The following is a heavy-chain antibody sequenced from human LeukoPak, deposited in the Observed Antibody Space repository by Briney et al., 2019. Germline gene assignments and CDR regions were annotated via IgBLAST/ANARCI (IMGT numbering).Heavy chain of an antibody. CDR3: AKDNGGYAFDY. J-gene: IGHJ4*02. CDR2: IRGDGTQQ. V-gene: IGHV3-30*02. CDR1: GFSFSGYV. D-gene: IGHD5-12*01. Sequence: GGSLRLSCAASGFSFSGYVMHRVRQAPGKGLEWVAFIRGDGTQQYYADSVEGRFIISRDNSKNTVYLQMNSLRAEDTAVYYCAKDNGGYAFDYWGQGTLVTVSS.